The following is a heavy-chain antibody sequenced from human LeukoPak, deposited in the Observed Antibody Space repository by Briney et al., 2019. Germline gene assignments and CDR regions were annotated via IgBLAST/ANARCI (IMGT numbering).Heavy chain of an antibody. CDR3: ARAPLYHSYSSGYLFDY. Sequence: NPSETLSLTCAVYGGSFSGYYWSWLRQPPGKGLEWIGEVKHTGTTSYNPSLKRRVTILVDTSKKQLSLKLPSVTAADTAVYYCARAPLYHSYSSGYLFDYWGQGTLVTVSS. CDR2: VKHTGTT. J-gene: IGHJ4*02. CDR1: GGSFSGYY. V-gene: IGHV4-34*01. D-gene: IGHD3-22*01.